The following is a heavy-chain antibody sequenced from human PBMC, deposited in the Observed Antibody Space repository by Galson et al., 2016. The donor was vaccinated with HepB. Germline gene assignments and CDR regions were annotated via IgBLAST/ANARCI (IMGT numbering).Heavy chain of an antibody. CDR3: ARHHYDFWSGSYFDP. V-gene: IGHV4-59*08. D-gene: IGHD3-3*01. CDR2: MYYSGDT. J-gene: IGHJ5*02. CDR1: GGSISSNY. Sequence: SETLSLTCTVSGGSISSNYWSWIRQSPGKGLEWIGYMYYSGDTTYNAAFPSRVTISLDTSKTQFSLRLRSVTATDTAVYYCARHHYDFWSGSYFDPWGQGILVTVSS.